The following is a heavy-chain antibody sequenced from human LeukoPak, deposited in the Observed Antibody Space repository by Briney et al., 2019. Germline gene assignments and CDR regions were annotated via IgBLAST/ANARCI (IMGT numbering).Heavy chain of an antibody. Sequence: GASVKVSCKASGYTFTSYYMHWVRQAPGQGLEWMGIINPSGGSTSYAQKFQGRVTMTRDTSTSTVYMELSSLRSEDTAVYYCARDALWITMVREKGYMDVWGKGTTVTVSS. CDR3: ARDALWITMVREKGYMDV. CDR2: INPSGGST. V-gene: IGHV1-46*03. D-gene: IGHD3-10*01. J-gene: IGHJ6*03. CDR1: GYTFTSYY.